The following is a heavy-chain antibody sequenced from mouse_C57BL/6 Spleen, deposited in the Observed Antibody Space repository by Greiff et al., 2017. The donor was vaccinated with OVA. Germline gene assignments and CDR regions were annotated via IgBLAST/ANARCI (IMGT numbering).Heavy chain of an antibody. CDR2: IWRGGST. V-gene: IGHV2-5*01. CDR3: AKNSDYYGSSYGYCDV. CDR1: GFSLTSYG. J-gene: IGHJ1*03. D-gene: IGHD1-1*01. Sequence: QVQLKESGPGLVQPSQSLSITCTVSGFSLTSYGVHWVRQSPGKGLEWLGVIWRGGSTDYNAAFMSRLSITKDNSKSQVFFKMNSLQADDTAIYYCAKNSDYYGSSYGYCDVWGTGTTVTVSS.